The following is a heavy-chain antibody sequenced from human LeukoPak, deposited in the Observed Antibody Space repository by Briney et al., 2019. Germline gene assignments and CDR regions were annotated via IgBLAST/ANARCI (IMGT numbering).Heavy chain of an antibody. Sequence: PGGSLRLSCAASGFTFSDYYMSWIRQAPGKGLEWVSYISSSGSTIYYADSVKGRFTISRDNAKNSLYLQMNSQRAEDTAVYYCARDLEDIVATIEFDYWGQGTLVTVSS. J-gene: IGHJ4*02. CDR3: ARDLEDIVATIEFDY. CDR2: ISSSGSTI. CDR1: GFTFSDYY. D-gene: IGHD5-12*01. V-gene: IGHV3-11*01.